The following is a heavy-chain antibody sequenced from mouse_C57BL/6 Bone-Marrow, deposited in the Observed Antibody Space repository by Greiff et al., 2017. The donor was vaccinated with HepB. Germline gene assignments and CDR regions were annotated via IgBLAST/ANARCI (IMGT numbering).Heavy chain of an antibody. J-gene: IGHJ3*01. CDR2: ISSGSSTI. D-gene: IGHD1-1*01. CDR1: GFTFSDYG. Sequence: EVQLVDSGGGLVKPGGSLKLSCAASGFTFSDYGMHWVRQAPEKGLEWVAYISSGSSTIYYADTVKGRFTISRDNAKNTLFLQMTSLRSEDTAMYYCAREYYGSSYGVAYWGQGTLVTVSA. CDR3: AREYYGSSYGVAY. V-gene: IGHV5-17*01.